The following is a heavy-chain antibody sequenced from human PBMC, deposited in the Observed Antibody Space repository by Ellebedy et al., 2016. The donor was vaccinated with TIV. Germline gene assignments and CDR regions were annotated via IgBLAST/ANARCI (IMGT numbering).Heavy chain of an antibody. Sequence: AASVKVSCKASGYTFTSYGLSWVRQAPGQGLEWMGWISASNGNTNYAQKLQGRVTMTTDTSTSTAYMELRRLRSDDTAVYYCARLKGSSWYVETRGGYYFDYWGQGTLVTVSS. CDR1: GYTFTSYG. V-gene: IGHV1-18*04. CDR3: ARLKGSSWYVETRGGYYFDY. D-gene: IGHD6-13*01. J-gene: IGHJ4*02. CDR2: ISASNGNT.